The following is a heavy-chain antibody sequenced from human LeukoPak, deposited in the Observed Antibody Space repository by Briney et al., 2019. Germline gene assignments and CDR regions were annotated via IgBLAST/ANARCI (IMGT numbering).Heavy chain of an antibody. J-gene: IGHJ4*02. CDR2: INHSGST. D-gene: IGHD3-10*01. V-gene: IGHV4-34*01. CDR1: GGSFSGYY. CDR3: ARGRYYGSGSVY. Sequence: PSETLSLTCAVYGGSFSGYYWSWIRQPPGKGLEWMGEINHSGSTNYNPSLKSRVTISVDTSKNQFSLKLSSVTAADTAVHYCARGRYYGSGSVYWGQGTLVTVSS.